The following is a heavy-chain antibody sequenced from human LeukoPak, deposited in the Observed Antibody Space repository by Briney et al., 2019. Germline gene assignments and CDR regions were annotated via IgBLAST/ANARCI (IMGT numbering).Heavy chain of an antibody. V-gene: IGHV3-53*01. D-gene: IGHD1-14*01. J-gene: IGHJ4*02. CDR2: IYSGGAI. Sequence: GGSLRLSCVASGCGGGSNYMSWVRQAPGKGLEWVSLIYSGGAIRYADSVKGRFTISRDSSKNTLFLQMNDLTVEDTARYYCARRPGNWGQGILVTVSS. CDR3: ARRPGN. CDR1: GCGGGSNY.